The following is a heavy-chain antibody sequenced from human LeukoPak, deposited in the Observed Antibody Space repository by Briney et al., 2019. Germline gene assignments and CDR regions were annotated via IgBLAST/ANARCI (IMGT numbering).Heavy chain of an antibody. Sequence: GGSLRLSCAASGFTFSSYAMSWVRQAPGKGLEWVSAISGSGGSTYYADSVKGRFTISRDNSKNTLYPQMNSLRAEDTAVYYCAKRRGGYDILTGYKEYYFDYWGQGTLVTVSS. J-gene: IGHJ4*02. CDR2: ISGSGGST. V-gene: IGHV3-23*01. D-gene: IGHD3-9*01. CDR3: AKRRGGYDILTGYKEYYFDY. CDR1: GFTFSSYA.